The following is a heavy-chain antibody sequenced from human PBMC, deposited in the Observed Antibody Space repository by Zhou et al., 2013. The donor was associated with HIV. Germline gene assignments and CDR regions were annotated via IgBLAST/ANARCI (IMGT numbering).Heavy chain of an antibody. CDR1: TYTFRTYG. D-gene: IGHD3-3*01. CDR3: ARDWQYQVTFGDYYMDI. J-gene: IGHJ6*03. CDR2: LSAHNGNT. V-gene: IGHV1-18*01. Sequence: QTHLRQSGPEVKRPGASVRVSCMASTYTFRTYGLAWVRQAPGQGLEWMGWLSAHNGNTNYAQKFQDRITISTDTSAKTAYLQLRSLKSDDTATYYCARDWQYQVTFGDYYMDIWGNGTTVIVS.